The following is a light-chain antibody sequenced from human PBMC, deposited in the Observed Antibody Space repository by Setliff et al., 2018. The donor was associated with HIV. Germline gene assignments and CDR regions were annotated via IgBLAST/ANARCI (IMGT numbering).Light chain of an antibody. V-gene: IGLV2-23*01. CDR3: CSYAGSTTFYV. CDR1: SSDVGSFNL. Sequence: QSVLTQSASVSGSPGQSITISCTGTSSDVGSFNLVSWYQQHPGKAPKLMIYEGSKRPSGVSNRFSGSKSGNTASLTISGLQAEDEADYYCCSYAGSTTFYVFGTGT. CDR2: EGS. J-gene: IGLJ1*01.